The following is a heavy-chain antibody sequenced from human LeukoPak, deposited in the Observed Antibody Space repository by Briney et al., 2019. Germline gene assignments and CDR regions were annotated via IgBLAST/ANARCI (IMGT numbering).Heavy chain of an antibody. Sequence: PGGSLRLSCAASGFTFSSHALSWVRQAPGKGLEWVSIISTSGGNTYYADSAKGRFTISRDISKNTLYLQMNSLRAEDTAVYYCARVLSVRGVDGMDVWGQGTTVTVSS. CDR2: ISTSGGNT. V-gene: IGHV3-23*01. CDR1: GFTFSSHA. J-gene: IGHJ6*02. CDR3: ARVLSVRGVDGMDV. D-gene: IGHD3-10*01.